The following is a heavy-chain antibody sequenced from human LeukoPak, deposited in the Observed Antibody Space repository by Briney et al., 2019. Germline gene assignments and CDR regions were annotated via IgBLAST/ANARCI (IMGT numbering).Heavy chain of an antibody. J-gene: IGHJ4*02. D-gene: IGHD3-9*01. Sequence: PGGSLRLSCATSGFIFSSYSMNWVRQAPGKGLEWVSYISSSSRTIYYAGSAKGRFTISRDNAKNSLYLQMNSLRAEDTAVYYCARDTSDWLLFTPFDYWGQGTLVTVSS. V-gene: IGHV3-48*01. CDR2: ISSSSRTI. CDR3: ARDTSDWLLFTPFDY. CDR1: GFIFSSYS.